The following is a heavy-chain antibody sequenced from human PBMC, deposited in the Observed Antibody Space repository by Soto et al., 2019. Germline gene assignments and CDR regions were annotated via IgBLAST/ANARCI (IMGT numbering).Heavy chain of an antibody. J-gene: IGHJ5*02. D-gene: IGHD2-8*01. Sequence: TISLSCAVFWGCRINGGYSWILIPKPPPKGLEWIGYIYHSGSTYYNPSLKSRVTISVDRSKNQFSLKLRSVTAADTAVYYCARGTYGANGVCHQTRFDPWGQGTLVTVSS. CDR3: ARGTYGANGVCHQTRFDP. V-gene: IGHV4-30-2*01. CDR2: IYHSGST. CDR1: WGCRINGGYS.